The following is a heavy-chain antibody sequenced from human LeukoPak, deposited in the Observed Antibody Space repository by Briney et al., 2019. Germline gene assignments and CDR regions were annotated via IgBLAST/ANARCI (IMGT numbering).Heavy chain of an antibody. D-gene: IGHD3-10*01. CDR3: ARTMVRGVIHAFDI. CDR2: INHSGST. J-gene: IGHJ3*02. Sequence: SETLSLTCAVYGGSFSGYYWSWIRQPPGKGLEWIGEINHSGSTYYNPSLKSRVTISVDTSKNQFSLKLSSVTAADTAVYYCARTMVRGVIHAFDIWGQGTMVTVSS. CDR1: GGSFSGYY. V-gene: IGHV4-34*01.